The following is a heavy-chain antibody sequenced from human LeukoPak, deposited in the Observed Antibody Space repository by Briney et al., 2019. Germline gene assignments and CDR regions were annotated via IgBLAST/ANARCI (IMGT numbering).Heavy chain of an antibody. CDR3: ATESAGNSLLDY. D-gene: IGHD6-19*01. CDR1: ANTPTTSY. CDR2: SIPSGGST. Sequence: ASVKVSCKASANTPTTSYIHWVRQAPGQGLEWMGMSIPSGGSTSYAQKFQGRVTMTRDTSTGTVYMNLSSLRSDDTAIYYCATESAGNSLLDYWGQGTLVTVSS. V-gene: IGHV1-46*01. J-gene: IGHJ4*02.